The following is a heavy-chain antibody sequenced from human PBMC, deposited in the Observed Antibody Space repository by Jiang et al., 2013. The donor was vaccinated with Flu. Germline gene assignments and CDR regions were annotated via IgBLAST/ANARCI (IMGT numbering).Heavy chain of an antibody. CDR2: ISYDGSNK. J-gene: IGHJ4*02. CDR1: GFTFSSYA. Sequence: LLESGGGVVQPGRSLRLSCAASGFTFSSYAMHWVRQAPGKGLEWVAVISYDGSNKYYADSVKGRFTISRDNSKNTLYLQMNSLRAEDTAVYYCARVGRYGYAGFDYWGQGTLVTVSS. CDR3: ARVGRYGYAGFDY. V-gene: IGHV3-30*01. D-gene: IGHD3-16*01.